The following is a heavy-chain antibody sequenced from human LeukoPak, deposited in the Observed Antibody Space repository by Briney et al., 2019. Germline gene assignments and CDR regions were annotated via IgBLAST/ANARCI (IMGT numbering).Heavy chain of an antibody. CDR2: ISVSAGIT. D-gene: IGHD6-19*01. V-gene: IGHV3-23*01. CDR3: TRGYSSGWSPFDY. CDR1: GFSFNSHA. Sequence: PGGSLRLSCAASGFSFNSHAMSWVRQAPGKGLEWVSGISVSAGITRYTDSVKGRFAISTDHPENTVYLQMNSLRVEDTALYYCTRGYSSGWSPFDYWGQGTLVTVSS. J-gene: IGHJ4*02.